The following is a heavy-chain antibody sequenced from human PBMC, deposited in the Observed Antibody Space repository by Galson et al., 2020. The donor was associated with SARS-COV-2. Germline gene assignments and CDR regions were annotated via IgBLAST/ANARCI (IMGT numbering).Heavy chain of an antibody. V-gene: IGHV4-39*01. CDR1: GGSISSSSYN. CDR2: NYYLGST. Sequence: SETLSITCAVSGGSISSSSYNWCWTRQPPGKGREWIGSNYYLGSTAHNPSLNSRVTMSVDTSKNQFSLKLRAVTAADTAVYYCGRRGDVVAWVYWGQGTLVTVSS. CDR3: GRRGDVVAWVY. J-gene: IGHJ4*02. D-gene: IGHD2-21*01.